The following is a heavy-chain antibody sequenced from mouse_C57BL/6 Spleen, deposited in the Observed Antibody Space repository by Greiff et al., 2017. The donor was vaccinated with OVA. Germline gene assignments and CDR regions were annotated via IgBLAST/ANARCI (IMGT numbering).Heavy chain of an antibody. J-gene: IGHJ2*01. CDR2: INPNNGGT. CDR1: GYTFTDYN. V-gene: IGHV1-22*01. CDR3: ARLTSYYFDY. Sequence: EVQRVESGPELVKPGASVKMSCKASGYTFTDYNMHWVKQSHGKSLEWIGYINPNNGGTSYNQKFKGKATLTVNKSSSTAYMELRSLTSEDSAVYYCARLTSYYFDYWGQGTTLTVSS. D-gene: IGHD4-1*01.